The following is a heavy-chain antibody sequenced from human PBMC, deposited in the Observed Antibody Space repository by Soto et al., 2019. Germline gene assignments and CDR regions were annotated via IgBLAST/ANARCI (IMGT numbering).Heavy chain of an antibody. CDR2: IYSGGST. V-gene: IGHV3-53*01. J-gene: IGHJ4*02. CDR1: GFTVSSNY. Sequence: QSGGSLRLSCAASGFTVSSNYMSWVRQAPGKGLEWVSVIYSGGSTYYADSVKGRFTISRDNSNNTLYPQMNSLRAEDTAVYYWARYLKYSYGSYYCDYWRQGTLVTVCS. CDR3: ARYLKYSYGSYYCDY. D-gene: IGHD5-18*01.